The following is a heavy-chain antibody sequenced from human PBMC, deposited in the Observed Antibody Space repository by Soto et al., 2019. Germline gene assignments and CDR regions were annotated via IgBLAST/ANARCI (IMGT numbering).Heavy chain of an antibody. CDR2: INSDGSST. CDR3: ARGYYYDSSGPLGMDV. J-gene: IGHJ6*02. D-gene: IGHD3-22*01. V-gene: IGHV3-74*01. CDR1: GFTFSSYW. Sequence: GGSLRLSCAASGFTFSSYWMHWVRQAPGKGLVWVSRINSDGSSTSYADSVKGRFTISRDNAKNTLYPQMNSLSAEDTAVYYCARGYYYDSSGPLGMDVWGQGTTVTVSS.